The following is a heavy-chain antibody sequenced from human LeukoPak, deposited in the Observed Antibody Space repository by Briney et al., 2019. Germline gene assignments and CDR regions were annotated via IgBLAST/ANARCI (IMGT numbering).Heavy chain of an antibody. Sequence: GGSLRLSCAASGFSFSVYWMHWVRQAPGKGPVWVSRIKTDGSITDYADSVKGRFTISRDNAKNTLYLQMSSLRAEDTAIYYCATSPRVGYCSGGSCYLDYWGQGTLVTVSS. D-gene: IGHD2-15*01. CDR1: GFSFSVYW. CDR2: IKTDGSIT. V-gene: IGHV3-74*01. CDR3: ATSPRVGYCSGGSCYLDY. J-gene: IGHJ4*02.